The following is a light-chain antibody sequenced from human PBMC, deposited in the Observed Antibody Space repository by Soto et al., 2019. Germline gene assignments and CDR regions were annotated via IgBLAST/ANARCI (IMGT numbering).Light chain of an antibody. CDR3: SSYTNSSAYG. CDR2: EVS. Sequence: HSFLTEPASVSGSLGHSVTISCTVTSSDIGGYTYVSWYQQHPVKVSKIMIYEVSTRPSAFSNRFSGSKSGNTASLTISGLQPEDEADYYCSSYTNSSAYGFGTGTKVTVL. J-gene: IGLJ1*01. V-gene: IGLV2-14*01. CDR1: SSDIGGYTY.